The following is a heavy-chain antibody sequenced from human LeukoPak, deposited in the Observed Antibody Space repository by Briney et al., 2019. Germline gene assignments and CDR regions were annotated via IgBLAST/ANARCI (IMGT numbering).Heavy chain of an antibody. CDR1: GFTFTTYA. CDR2: INSGGSP. CDR3: AKRGQRTVTNPLYYFDY. D-gene: IGHD4-17*01. V-gene: IGHV3-23*01. Sequence: GGSLRPPCAASGFTFTTYAMSWVRQAPGKGLEWAQTINSGGSPYYAASVKGRFTISRGNSKNTLYLQMNSLRADDTAVYYCAKRGQRTVTNPLYYFDYWGQGTLVTVSS. J-gene: IGHJ4*02.